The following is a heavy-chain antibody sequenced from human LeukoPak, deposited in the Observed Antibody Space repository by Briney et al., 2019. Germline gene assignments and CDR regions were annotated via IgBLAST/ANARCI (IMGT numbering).Heavy chain of an antibody. Sequence: GGSLRLSCAASGFTVSSNYMSWVRQAPGKGLEWVSVIYSGGSTYYADSVKGRFTISRDNSKNTLYLQMNSLRAEDTAVYYCARRSYPQGGAYGMDVWGQGTTVTVSS. CDR1: GFTVSSNY. V-gene: IGHV3-66*01. CDR3: ARRSYPQGGAYGMDV. D-gene: IGHD3-16*01. J-gene: IGHJ6*02. CDR2: IYSGGST.